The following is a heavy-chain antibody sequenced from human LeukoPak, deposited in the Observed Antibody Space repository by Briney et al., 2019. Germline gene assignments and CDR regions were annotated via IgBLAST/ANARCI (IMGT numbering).Heavy chain of an antibody. CDR2: INPNSGGT. D-gene: IGHD2-2*01. Sequence: ASVNVSCKASGYTFTGYYMHWVRQAPGQGLEWMGRINPNSGGTNYAQKFQGRVTITADESTSTAYMELSSLRSEDTAVYYCARVPAAITEADIVATNWFDPWGQGTLVTVSS. CDR3: ARVPAAITEADIVATNWFDP. J-gene: IGHJ5*02. V-gene: IGHV1-2*06. CDR1: GYTFTGYY.